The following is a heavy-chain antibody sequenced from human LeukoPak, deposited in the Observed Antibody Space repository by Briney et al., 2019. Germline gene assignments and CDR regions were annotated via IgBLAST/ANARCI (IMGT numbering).Heavy chain of an antibody. CDR3: ARVKSLLPYYYGMDV. Sequence: SETLSLTCTVSGGSFSSTNYYWGWIRRPPGKGLEWIGSIFYSGSTYYNPSLKSRVTISVDTSKNHISLRMSSVTAADTAVYYCARVKSLLPYYYGMDVWGQGTTVTVSS. V-gene: IGHV4-39*02. CDR2: IFYSGST. J-gene: IGHJ6*02. CDR1: GGSFSSTNYY.